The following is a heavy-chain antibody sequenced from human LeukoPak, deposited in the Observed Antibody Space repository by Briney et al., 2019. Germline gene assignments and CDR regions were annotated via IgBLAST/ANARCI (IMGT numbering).Heavy chain of an antibody. J-gene: IGHJ4*02. D-gene: IGHD3-22*01. V-gene: IGHV1-46*01. Sequence: ASVKVSCKASGYTFTSNYIHWVRQAPGQGLEWMGMIYPRDGSTSYAQKFQGRVTITADESTSTAYMELSSLRSEDTAVYYCARGHDSSGYYGYFDYWGQGTLVTVSS. CDR2: IYPRDGST. CDR1: GYTFTSNY. CDR3: ARGHDSSGYYGYFDY.